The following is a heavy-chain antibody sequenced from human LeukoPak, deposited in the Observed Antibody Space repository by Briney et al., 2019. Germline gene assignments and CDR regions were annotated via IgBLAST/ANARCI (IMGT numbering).Heavy chain of an antibody. CDR1: GGSISSSSYY. CDR3: ARGHGDYTIDY. V-gene: IGHV4-61*05. CDR2: IYYSGST. D-gene: IGHD4-17*01. Sequence: SETLSLTCTVSGGSISSSSYYWGWIRQPPGKGLEWIGYIYYSGSTNYNPSLKSRVTISVDTSKNQFSLKLSSVTAADTAVYYCARGHGDYTIDYWGQGTLVTVSS. J-gene: IGHJ4*02.